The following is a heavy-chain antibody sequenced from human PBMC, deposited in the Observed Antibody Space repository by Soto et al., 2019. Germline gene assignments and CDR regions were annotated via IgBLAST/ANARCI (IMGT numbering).Heavy chain of an antibody. CDR2: ISSLNGNT. D-gene: IGHD3-10*01. CDR1: HATFTGYT. V-gene: IGHV1-18*04. CDR3: ARGTVPSGLWFGP. Sequence: ASVKVSCKTSHATFTGYTINWVRQAPGQGLEWLGWISSLNGNTYYARDFQGRLTMTTNTSATTAYMELRSLRSDDPAVYFCARGTVPSGLWFGPWGQGTLVTVSS. J-gene: IGHJ5*02.